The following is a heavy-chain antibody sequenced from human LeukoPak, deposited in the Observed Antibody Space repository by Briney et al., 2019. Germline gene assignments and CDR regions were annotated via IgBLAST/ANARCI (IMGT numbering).Heavy chain of an antibody. CDR1: GGSISSYY. CDR2: IYTSGST. D-gene: IGHD3-9*01. J-gene: IGHJ5*02. CDR3: ARDQENILFDWFDP. V-gene: IGHV4-4*07. Sequence: SETLSLTCTVSGGSISSYYWSWIRQPAGKGLEWIGRIYTSGSTNYNPSLKSRVTISVDTSKNQFSLKLSSVTAADTAVYYCARDQENILFDWFDPWGQGTLVTVSS.